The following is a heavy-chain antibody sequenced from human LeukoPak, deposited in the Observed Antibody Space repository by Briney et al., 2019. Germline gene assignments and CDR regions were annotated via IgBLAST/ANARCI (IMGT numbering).Heavy chain of an antibody. V-gene: IGHV1-69*04. CDR3: ARVDGRGPYQH. CDR1: GGTFSSYA. CDR2: IIPILGIA. Sequence: SVKVSCKASGGTFSSYAISWVRQAPGQGLEWMGRIIPILGIANYAQKFQGRVTITADKSTSTAYMELSSLRSEDTAVYYCARVDGRGPYQHWGQGTLVTVSS. D-gene: IGHD3-10*02. J-gene: IGHJ1*01.